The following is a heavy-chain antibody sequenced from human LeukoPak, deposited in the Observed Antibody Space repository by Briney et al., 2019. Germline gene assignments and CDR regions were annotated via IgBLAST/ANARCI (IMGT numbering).Heavy chain of an antibody. CDR3: ARKGTRIPRLLWFGESRSYYFDY. V-gene: IGHV4-34*01. CDR1: GGSFSGYY. CDR2: INHSGST. Sequence: SETLSLTCAVYGGSFSGYYWSWIRQPPGKGLEWIGEINHSGSTNYNPSLKSRVTISVDTSKNQFSLKLSSVTAADTAVYYCARKGTRIPRLLWFGESRSYYFDYWGQGTLVTVSS. J-gene: IGHJ4*02. D-gene: IGHD3-10*01.